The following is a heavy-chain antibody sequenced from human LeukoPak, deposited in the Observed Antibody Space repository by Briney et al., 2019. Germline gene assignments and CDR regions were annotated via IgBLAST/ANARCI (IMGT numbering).Heavy chain of an antibody. V-gene: IGHV4-39*07. D-gene: IGHD2-2*01. CDR1: GGSISSSSYY. Sequence: PSETLSLTCTVSGGSISSSSYYWGWIRQPPGKGPEWIGSIYYSGSTYYNPSLKSRVTISVDTSKNQFSLKLSSVTAADTAVYYCARDLTQVPAAISCGSDAFDIWGQGTMVTVSS. J-gene: IGHJ3*02. CDR2: IYYSGST. CDR3: ARDLTQVPAAISCGSDAFDI.